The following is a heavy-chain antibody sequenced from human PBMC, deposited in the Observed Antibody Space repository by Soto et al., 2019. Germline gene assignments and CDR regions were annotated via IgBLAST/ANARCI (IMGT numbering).Heavy chain of an antibody. CDR3: ARAIGPTLFDY. J-gene: IGHJ4*02. CDR1: GFTFSSYD. V-gene: IGHV3-13*04. D-gene: IGHD3-22*01. Sequence: GGSLRLSXSASGFTFSSYDMHWVRQGTGKGLEWVSAIGTTGDTYYAGSVKGRFTISRENAKNSLYLQMNSLRAGDTAIYFCARAIGPTLFDYWGQGTLVTVSS. CDR2: IGTTGDT.